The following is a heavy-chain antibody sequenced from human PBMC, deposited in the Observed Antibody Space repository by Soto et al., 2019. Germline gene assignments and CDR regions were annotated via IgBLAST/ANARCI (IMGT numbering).Heavy chain of an antibody. CDR1: GGSISSSSYY. CDR2: IYYSGST. CDR3: ARRKAQQNPITIFGVVINSYQYYGMYV. V-gene: IGHV4-39*01. D-gene: IGHD3-3*01. Sequence: SETLSLTCTVSGGSISSSSYYWGWIRQPPGKGLEWIGSIYYSGSTYYNPSLKSRVTISVDTSKNQFSLKLSSVPAAETAVYYRARRKAQQNPITIFGVVINSYQYYGMYVWGKGTPVT. J-gene: IGHJ6*04.